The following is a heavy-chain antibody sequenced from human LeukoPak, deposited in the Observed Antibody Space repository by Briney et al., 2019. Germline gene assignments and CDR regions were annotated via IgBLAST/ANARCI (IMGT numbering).Heavy chain of an antibody. Sequence: ASVKVSCKASGYTFTNYGITWVRQAPGQGLEWMGWINSYKGYTNYAQNFQGRVTMTTDTSTSTAYMELRSLRSDDTAVYYCAREGRYYYYMDVWGKGTTVTVSS. J-gene: IGHJ6*03. CDR1: GYTFTNYG. V-gene: IGHV1-18*01. CDR3: AREGRYYYYMDV. CDR2: INSYKGYT.